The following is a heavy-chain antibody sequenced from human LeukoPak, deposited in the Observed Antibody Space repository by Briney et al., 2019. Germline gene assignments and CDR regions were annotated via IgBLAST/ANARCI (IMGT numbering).Heavy chain of an antibody. V-gene: IGHV3-23*01. Sequence: GGSLRLSCAASAFPFSSYAMSWVRQAPGKRLEWVLAVRGSGGSKYYADCVKGRFTISRGNSKNTLYLQMNSLRAEDRAEYYCAKSLRESSGREYFDLWGRGTLVTVSS. D-gene: IGHD6-19*01. CDR1: AFPFSSYA. J-gene: IGHJ2*01. CDR2: VRGSGGSK. CDR3: AKSLRESSGREYFDL.